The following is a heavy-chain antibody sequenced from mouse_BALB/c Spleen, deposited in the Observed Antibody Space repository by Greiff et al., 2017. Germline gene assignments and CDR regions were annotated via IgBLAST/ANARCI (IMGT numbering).Heavy chain of an antibody. CDR1: GFTFSDYY. CDR2: ISDGGSYT. J-gene: IGHJ1*01. CDR3: ASAGGYPYWYFDV. V-gene: IGHV5-4*02. D-gene: IGHD2-2*01. Sequence: EVQLVESGGGLVKPGGSLKLSCAASGFTFSDYYMYWVRQTPEKRLEWVATISDGGSYTYYPDSVKGRFTISRDNAKNNLYLQMSSLKSEDTAMYYCASAGGYPYWYFDVWGAGTTVTVSS.